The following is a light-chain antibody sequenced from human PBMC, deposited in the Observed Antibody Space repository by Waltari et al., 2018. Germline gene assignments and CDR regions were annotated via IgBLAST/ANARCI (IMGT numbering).Light chain of an antibody. CDR3: CSYAGSSTLV. CDR2: EVS. V-gene: IGLV2-23*02. CDR1: SSDVGSYNL. Sequence: QSALTQPASVSGAPGPSITISCTGTSSDVGSYNLVSWYQQHPGKAPKLMSYEVSKRPSGVSNRFSGSKSGNTASLTISGLQAEDEADYYCCSYAGSSTLVFGGGTKLTVL. J-gene: IGLJ2*01.